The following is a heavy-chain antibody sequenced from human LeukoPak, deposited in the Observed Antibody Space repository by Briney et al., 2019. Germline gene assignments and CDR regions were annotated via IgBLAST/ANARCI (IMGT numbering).Heavy chain of an antibody. CDR3: AGNYYGSGSYYSEDRY. Sequence: SQTLSLTCTVSGGSISSGSYYWSWIRQPAGKGLEWIGRIYTSGSTDYNPSLKSRVTISLDTSKNQFSLKLSSVTAADTAVYYCAGNYYGSGSYYSEDRYWGQGTLVTVSS. V-gene: IGHV4-61*02. J-gene: IGHJ4*02. D-gene: IGHD3-10*01. CDR1: GGSISSGSYY. CDR2: IYTSGST.